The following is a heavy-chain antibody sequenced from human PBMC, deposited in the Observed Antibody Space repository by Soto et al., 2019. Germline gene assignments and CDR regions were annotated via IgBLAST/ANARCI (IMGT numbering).Heavy chain of an antibody. J-gene: IGHJ4*02. CDR2: INPKSGGT. V-gene: IGHV1-2*02. D-gene: IGHD1-1*01. CDR1: GYTFSDSF. Sequence: QVQLVQSGAEVKRPGASVKVSCKPSGYTFSDSFIHWVRQAPGHGLEWMGWINPKSGGTHYAQNFQGRATITRDPSARTVFMEVKRLTSDDTAMYFCARDPTTGTLGRSAKFDYWGPGTLVTVSS. CDR3: ARDPTTGTLGRSAKFDY.